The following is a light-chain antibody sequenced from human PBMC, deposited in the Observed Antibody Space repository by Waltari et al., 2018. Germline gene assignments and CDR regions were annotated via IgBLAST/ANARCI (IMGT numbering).Light chain of an antibody. J-gene: IGKJ1*01. CDR1: QSVFYRSDNKNY. Sequence: DIVMTQSPDSLAVSLGERATIHRKSSQSVFYRSDNKNYLAWYQQKPGQPPKPNIFWAPTRESGVPDRFSGSGSETDFTLTISRLEPEDFAVYYCQQYGSSPPGTFGQGTKVEIK. CDR2: WAP. V-gene: IGKV4-1*01. CDR3: QQYGSSPPGT.